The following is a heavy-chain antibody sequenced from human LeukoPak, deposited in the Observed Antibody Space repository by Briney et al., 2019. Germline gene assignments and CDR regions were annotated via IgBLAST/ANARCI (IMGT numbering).Heavy chain of an antibody. CDR1: GVTFGDYL. D-gene: IGHD6-19*01. V-gene: IGHV3-49*03. Sequence: GGSLRLSCTAPGVTFGDYLMSWFRQAPGKGLEWIGFISGGTTEYAASVKGRFTISRDDSTSIAYLQMNSLTTEDTAVYYCSGGSGWLSVYWGQGPLVTVSS. CDR2: ISGGTT. J-gene: IGHJ4*02. CDR3: SGGSGWLSVY.